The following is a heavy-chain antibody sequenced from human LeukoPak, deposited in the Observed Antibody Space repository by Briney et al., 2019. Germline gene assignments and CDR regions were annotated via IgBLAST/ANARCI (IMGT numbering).Heavy chain of an antibody. CDR1: GFTFSSYT. D-gene: IGHD3-9*01. CDR3: TAPRTRYFDWLSDY. V-gene: IGHV3-48*01. J-gene: IGHJ4*02. CDR2: IISSTSTR. Sequence: GGSLRLSCAASGFTFSSYTMNWIRQAPGKGLEWVSYIISSTSTRSYADSVMGRFTISRDNDKNSLYLQMNSLRPEDTAVYYCTAPRTRYFDWLSDYWGQGTLVTVSS.